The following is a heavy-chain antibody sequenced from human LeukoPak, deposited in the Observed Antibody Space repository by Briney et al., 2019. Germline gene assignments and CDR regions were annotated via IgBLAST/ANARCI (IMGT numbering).Heavy chain of an antibody. CDR3: AKKVGGVAGSFDY. CDR2: ISGSGGST. CDR1: GFTFSSYG. J-gene: IGHJ4*02. D-gene: IGHD6-19*01. Sequence: PGGSLRLSCAASGFTFSSYGMSWVRQAPGKGLGWVSAISGSGGSTYYADSVKGRFTISRDNSKNTLYLQMNSLRAEDTAVYYCAKKVGGVAGSFDYWGQGTLVTVSS. V-gene: IGHV3-23*01.